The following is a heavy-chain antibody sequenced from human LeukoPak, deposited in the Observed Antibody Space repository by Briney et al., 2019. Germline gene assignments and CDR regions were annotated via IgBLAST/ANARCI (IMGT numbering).Heavy chain of an antibody. D-gene: IGHD6-13*01. CDR3: ARGVYIAAAQYAY. J-gene: IGHJ4*02. CDR1: GGSIGTYS. CDR2: IYYSGTT. V-gene: IGHV4-59*01. Sequence: SETLSLTCTVSGGSIGTYSWNWIRQPPGKGLEWIGYIYYSGTTNYNPSLKSRVTISVDTSKNQFSLKLSSVTAADTAVYYCARGVYIAAAQYAYWGQGALVTVSS.